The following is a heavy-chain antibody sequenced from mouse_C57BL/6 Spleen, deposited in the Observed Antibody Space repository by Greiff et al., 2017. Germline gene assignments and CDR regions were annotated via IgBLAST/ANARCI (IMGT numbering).Heavy chain of an antibody. CDR2: ISGGGGNT. CDR1: GFTFSSYT. Sequence: DVKLVESGGGLVKPGGSLKLSCAASGFTFSSYTMSWVRQTPEKRLEWVATISGGGGNTYYPDSVKGRFTISRDNAKNTLYLQMSSLRSEDSALYYCARNYYGSSSLDYWGQGTTLTVSS. CDR3: ARNYYGSSSLDY. V-gene: IGHV5-9*01. J-gene: IGHJ2*01. D-gene: IGHD1-1*01.